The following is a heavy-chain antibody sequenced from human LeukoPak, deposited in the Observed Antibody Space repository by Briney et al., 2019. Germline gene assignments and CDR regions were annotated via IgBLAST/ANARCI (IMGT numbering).Heavy chain of an antibody. D-gene: IGHD4-23*01. CDR2: IKSKTDGGTT. J-gene: IGHJ5*02. V-gene: IGHV3-15*01. CDR3: TTDPIYGGVDP. CDR1: GFTFSNAW. Sequence: GGSLRLSCAASGFTFSNAWMSWVRQAPGRGLEWVGRIKSKTDGGTTDYAAPVKGRFTISRDDSKNTLYLQMNSLKTEDTAVYYCTTDPIYGGVDPWGQGTLVTVSS.